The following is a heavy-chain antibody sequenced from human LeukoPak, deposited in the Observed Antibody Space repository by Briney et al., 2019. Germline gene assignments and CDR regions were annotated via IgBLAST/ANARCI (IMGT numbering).Heavy chain of an antibody. CDR2: ISYDGSNK. D-gene: IGHD6-19*01. CDR3: ARELEIAVAGTLGY. J-gene: IGHJ4*02. CDR1: GXTFSNYG. V-gene: IGHV3-30*03. Sequence: GGSLRLSCAASGXTFSNYGMHWVRQAPGKGPEWVAVISYDGSNKYYADSVKGRFTISRDHSKNTLYLQMKSLRAEDTAVYYCARELEIAVAGTLGYWGQGTLVTVSS.